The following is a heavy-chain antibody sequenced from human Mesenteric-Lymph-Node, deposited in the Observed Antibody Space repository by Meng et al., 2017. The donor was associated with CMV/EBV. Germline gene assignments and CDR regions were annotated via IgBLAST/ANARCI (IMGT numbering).Heavy chain of an antibody. J-gene: IGHJ4*02. V-gene: IGHV3-7*01. CDR2: IKQDGSEK. CDR1: GFTFSSYW. D-gene: IGHD6-19*01. Sequence: GESLKISCAASGFTFSSYWMSWVRQAPGKGLEWVANIKQDGSEKYYVDSVKGRFTISRDNAKNSLYLQMNSLRAEDTAVYYCARGKYSSYSSGFDYWGQGTLVTVSS. CDR3: ARGKYSSYSSGFDY.